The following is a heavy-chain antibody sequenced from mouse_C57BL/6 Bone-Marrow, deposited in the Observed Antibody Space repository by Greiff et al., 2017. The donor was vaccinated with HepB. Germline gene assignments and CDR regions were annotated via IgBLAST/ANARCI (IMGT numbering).Heavy chain of an antibody. Sequence: QVQLQQSGPELVKPGASVKISCKASGYAFSSSWMNWVKQRPGKGLEWIGRIYPGDGDTNYNGKFKGKATLTADKSSSTAYMQLSGLTSEDSAVYVCARSSYYSNYFFAYWGQGTLVTVSA. J-gene: IGHJ3*01. CDR1: GYAFSSSW. CDR2: IYPGDGDT. CDR3: ARSSYYSNYFFAY. D-gene: IGHD2-5*01. V-gene: IGHV1-82*01.